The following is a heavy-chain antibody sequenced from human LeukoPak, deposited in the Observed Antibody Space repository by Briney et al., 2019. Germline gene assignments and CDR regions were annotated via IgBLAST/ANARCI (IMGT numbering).Heavy chain of an antibody. D-gene: IGHD6-19*01. J-gene: IGHJ4*02. CDR3: ARPTLTGYSSGFGY. V-gene: IGHV5-51*01. Sequence: GESLKISCKASGYSFTSYWIVWVRQMPGKGLEWMGIIYPGDSDTRYSPSFQGQVTISADKSISTAFLQWSGLKASDTAIYYCARPTLTGYSSGFGYWGQGTLDTVSS. CDR1: GYSFTSYW. CDR2: IYPGDSDT.